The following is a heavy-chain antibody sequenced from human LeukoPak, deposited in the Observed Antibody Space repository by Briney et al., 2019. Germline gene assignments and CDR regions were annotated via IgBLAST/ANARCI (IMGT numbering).Heavy chain of an antibody. V-gene: IGHV3-9*03. CDR2: ISWNSGSI. CDR1: GFTFSSYG. J-gene: IGHJ4*02. D-gene: IGHD2-2*01. CDR3: AKSSSTSSMSTGGYFDY. Sequence: PGRSLRLSCAASGFTFSSYGMHWVRQAPGKGLEWVSGISWNSGSIGYADSVKGRFTISRDNAKNSLYLQMNSLRAEDMALYYCAKSSSTSSMSTGGYFDYWGQGTLVTVSS.